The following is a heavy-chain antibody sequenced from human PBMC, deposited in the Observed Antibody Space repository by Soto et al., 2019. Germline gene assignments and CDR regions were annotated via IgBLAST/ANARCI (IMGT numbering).Heavy chain of an antibody. CDR2: INHSGST. CDR1: GGSFSGYY. D-gene: IGHD3-10*01. J-gene: IGHJ5*02. Sequence: QVQLQQWGAGLLKPSETLSLTCAVYGGSFSGYYWSWIRQPPGKGLEWIGEINHSGSTNYNPSLKSRVIISVDTSKNQFSLKLSYVTAADTAVYYCAGFAYYYGSGSYPWGQGTLVTVSS. CDR3: AGFAYYYGSGSYP. V-gene: IGHV4-34*01.